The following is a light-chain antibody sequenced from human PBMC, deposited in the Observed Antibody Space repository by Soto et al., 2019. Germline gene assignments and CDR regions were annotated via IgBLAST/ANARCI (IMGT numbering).Light chain of an antibody. Sequence: EIVLPQSQATLSVSPVERATLSCTASQSVSSNLAWYKQKPGQAPRLLIYGASTRATGIPARFRGSGSGTEFTVTISSLQSEDFAVYCCQRYINWPRTFGQGTKVDIK. CDR1: QSVSSN. CDR2: GAS. V-gene: IGKV3-15*01. J-gene: IGKJ1*01. CDR3: QRYINWPRT.